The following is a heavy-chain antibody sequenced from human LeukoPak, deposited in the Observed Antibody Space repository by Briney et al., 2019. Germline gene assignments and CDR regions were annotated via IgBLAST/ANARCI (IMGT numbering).Heavy chain of an antibody. V-gene: IGHV4-59*01. Sequence: SETLSLTCTVSGGSISSYYWSWIRQPPGKGLEWIGYIYYSGSTNYNPSLKSRVTISVDTSKNQFSLKLSSVTAADTAVYYRARAAAAMATPFDYWGQGTLVTVSS. CDR2: IYYSGST. J-gene: IGHJ4*02. D-gene: IGHD5-24*01. CDR3: ARAAAAMATPFDY. CDR1: GGSISSYY.